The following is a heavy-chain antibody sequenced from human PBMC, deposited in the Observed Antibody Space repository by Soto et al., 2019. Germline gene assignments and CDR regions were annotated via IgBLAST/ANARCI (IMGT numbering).Heavy chain of an antibody. D-gene: IGHD2-15*01. CDR2: ISGSGGST. V-gene: IGHV3-23*01. Sequence: GGSLRLSCAASGFTFSSYAMSWVRQAPGKGLEWASAISGSGGSTYYADSVKGRFTISRDNSKNTLYLQMNSLRAEDTAVYYCAKDLPLRGVGPGYCSRGRCPTLNAFDIWGKETMFT. CDR3: AKDLPLRGVGPGYCSRGRCPTLNAFDI. J-gene: IGHJ3*02. CDR1: GFTFSSYA.